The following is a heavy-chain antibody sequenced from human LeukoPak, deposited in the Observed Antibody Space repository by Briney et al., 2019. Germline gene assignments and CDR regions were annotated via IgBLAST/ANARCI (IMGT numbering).Heavy chain of an antibody. D-gene: IGHD2-21*02. V-gene: IGHV1-69*13. Sequence: SVKVSCKASGGTFSSYATSWVRQAPGQGLEWMGGIIPIFGTANYAQKFQGRVTITADESTSTAYMELSSLRSEDTAVYYCARDGGYCGGDCYSDFDYWGQGTLVTVSS. CDR2: IIPIFGTA. J-gene: IGHJ4*02. CDR3: ARDGGYCGGDCYSDFDY. CDR1: GGTFSSYA.